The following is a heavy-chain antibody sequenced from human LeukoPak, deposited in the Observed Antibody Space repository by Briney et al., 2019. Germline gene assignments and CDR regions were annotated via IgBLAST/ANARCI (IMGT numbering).Heavy chain of an antibody. J-gene: IGHJ6*02. Sequence: GGSLRLSCAASGFSFSNYGMHWVRQAPGKGLEWVAVISKDGRNKFYADSVKGRFTISRDNSKGTLDLQMDGLRAEDAAVYYCAKVSGSGDYPYYYYALDVWGQGTTVTVSS. CDR2: ISKDGRNK. D-gene: IGHD3-10*01. CDR3: AKVSGSGDYPYYYYALDV. CDR1: GFSFSNYG. V-gene: IGHV3-30*18.